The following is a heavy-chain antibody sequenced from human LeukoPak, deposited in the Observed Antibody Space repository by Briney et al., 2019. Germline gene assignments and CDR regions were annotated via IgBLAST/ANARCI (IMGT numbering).Heavy chain of an antibody. Sequence: PSETLPLTCTVSGGSISSYYWSWIRQPAGKGLEWIGRIYTSGSTNYNPSLKSRVTISVDTSKNQFSLKLSSVTAADTAVYYCARGMYYDILTGWYYFDYWGQGTLVTVSS. CDR2: IYTSGST. J-gene: IGHJ4*02. D-gene: IGHD3-9*01. CDR3: ARGMYYDILTGWYYFDY. V-gene: IGHV4-4*07. CDR1: GGSISSYY.